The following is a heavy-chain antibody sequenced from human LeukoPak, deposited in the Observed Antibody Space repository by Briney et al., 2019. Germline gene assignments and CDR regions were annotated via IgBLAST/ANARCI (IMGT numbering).Heavy chain of an antibody. CDR3: ARHGGNSVWYPTRFDP. J-gene: IGHJ5*02. CDR2: IYSSGSV. D-gene: IGHD6-19*01. Sequence: SETLSLTCTVSGGSITSDIYFWGWVRQPPGKGLEWIGSIYSSGSVYYNPSLKSRASISVDTSKNQFSLKLISVTAADTALYFCARHGGNSVWYPTRFDPWGQGTLVTVSS. V-gene: IGHV4-39*01. CDR1: GGSITSDIYF.